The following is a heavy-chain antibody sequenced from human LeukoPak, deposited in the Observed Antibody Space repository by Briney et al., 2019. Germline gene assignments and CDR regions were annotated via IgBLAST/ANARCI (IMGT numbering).Heavy chain of an antibody. Sequence: SETLSLTCAVYGGSFSGYYWSWIRQPPGKGLEWIGEINHSGSTNYNPSLKSRVTISVDTSKNQFSLKLSPVTAADTAVYYCASRCGGYWGQGTLVTVSS. CDR2: INHSGST. V-gene: IGHV4-34*01. CDR1: GGSFSGYY. CDR3: ASRCGGY. J-gene: IGHJ4*02. D-gene: IGHD3-16*01.